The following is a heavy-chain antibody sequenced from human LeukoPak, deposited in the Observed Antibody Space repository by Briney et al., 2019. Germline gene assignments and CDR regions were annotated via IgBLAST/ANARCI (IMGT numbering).Heavy chain of an antibody. J-gene: IGHJ6*03. Sequence: ASVKVSCKASGYTFTSYGISWVRQAPGQGLEWMGWISAYNGNTNYAQKLQGRVTMTTDTSTSTAYMELSSLRSEDTAVYYCARELGGPCSSTSCPGGYYMDVWGKGTTVTISS. V-gene: IGHV1-18*01. CDR2: ISAYNGNT. CDR1: GYTFTSYG. D-gene: IGHD2-2*01. CDR3: ARELGGPCSSTSCPGGYYMDV.